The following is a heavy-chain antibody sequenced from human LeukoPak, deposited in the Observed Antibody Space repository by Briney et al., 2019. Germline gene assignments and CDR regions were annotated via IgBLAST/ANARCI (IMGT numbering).Heavy chain of an antibody. V-gene: IGHV3-30-3*01. Sequence: PGGSLRLSCAASGFTFSSYAMHWVRQAPGKGLEWVAVISYDGSNKYYADSVKGRFTISRDNAKNSLYLQMNSLRAEDTAVYYCARDLYSSSWYDRGYWGQGTLVTVSS. CDR3: ARDLYSSSWYDRGY. D-gene: IGHD6-13*01. CDR1: GFTFSSYA. J-gene: IGHJ4*02. CDR2: ISYDGSNK.